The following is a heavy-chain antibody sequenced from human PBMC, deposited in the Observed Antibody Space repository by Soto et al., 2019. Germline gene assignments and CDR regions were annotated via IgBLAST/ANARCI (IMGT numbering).Heavy chain of an antibody. V-gene: IGHV3-48*01. CDR2: ISSSSSTI. J-gene: IGHJ5*02. D-gene: IGHD6-13*01. CDR1: GFTFSSFS. Sequence: GGSLRLSCAASGFTFSSFSXNXXXXXPGKGLEWVSYISSSSSTIYYADSVKGRFTISRDNAKNSLYLQMNSLRAEDTAVYYCARHPERIAQIGWFDPWGQGTLVTVSS. CDR3: ARHPERIAQIGWFDP.